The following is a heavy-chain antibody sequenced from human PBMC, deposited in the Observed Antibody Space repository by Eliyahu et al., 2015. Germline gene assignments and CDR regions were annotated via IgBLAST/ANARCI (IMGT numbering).Heavy chain of an antibody. D-gene: IGHD3/OR15-3a*01. Sequence: SGFXXSSNYMXWVRQAPGKGREWVSVIYSGGSTYYADSVKGRFTISRDNSKNTLYLQKMNSLRAEDTAVYYCARDYQGLDWXYFDYWGQGTLVTVSS. V-gene: IGHV3-53*01. CDR1: GFXXSSNY. J-gene: IGHJ4*02. CDR3: ARDYQGLDWXYFDY. CDR2: IYSGGST.